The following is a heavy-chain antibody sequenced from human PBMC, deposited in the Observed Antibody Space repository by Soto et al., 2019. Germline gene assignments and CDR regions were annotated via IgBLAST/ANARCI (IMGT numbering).Heavy chain of an antibody. J-gene: IGHJ2*01. CDR1: GFTFSSYW. D-gene: IGHD5-12*01. CDR2: INSDGSST. V-gene: IGHV3-74*01. Sequence: EVQLVESGGGLVQPGGSLRLSCAASGFTFSSYWMHWVRQAPGKGLVWVSRINSDGSSTSYADSVKGRFTISRDNAKNTLYLQMNSLRAEDTAVYYCARDHGRDGYETADPYWYFDLWGRGTLVTVSS. CDR3: ARDHGRDGYETADPYWYFDL.